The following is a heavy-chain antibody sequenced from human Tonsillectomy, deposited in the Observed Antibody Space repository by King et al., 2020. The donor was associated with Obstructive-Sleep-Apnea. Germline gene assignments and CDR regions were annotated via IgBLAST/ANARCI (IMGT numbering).Heavy chain of an antibody. D-gene: IGHD1-26*01. Sequence: VQLVESGGGLVQPGGSLRLSCAASGFTFSSYAMSWVRQAPGKGLEWVSAISGSGGSTYYADSVKGRFTISRDNSKNTLYLQMNSLRAEDTAVYYCAKTLREPLPSSWEKWELPPTQAFDYWGQGTLVTVSS. CDR2: ISGSGGST. J-gene: IGHJ4*02. V-gene: IGHV3-23*04. CDR1: GFTFSSYA. CDR3: AKTLREPLPSSWEKWELPPTQAFDY.